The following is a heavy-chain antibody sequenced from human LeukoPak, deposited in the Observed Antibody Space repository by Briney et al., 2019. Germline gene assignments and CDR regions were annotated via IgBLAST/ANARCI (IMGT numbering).Heavy chain of an antibody. CDR1: GGSISSGGYY. Sequence: SETLSLTCTVPGGSISSGGYYWSWIRQHPGKGLEWIGYIYYSGSTYYNPSLKSRVTISVDTSKNQFSLKLSSVTAADTAVYYCARVSWGSGYDMDYWGQGTLVTVSS. CDR3: ARVSWGSGYDMDY. D-gene: IGHD5-12*01. J-gene: IGHJ4*02. V-gene: IGHV4-31*03. CDR2: IYYSGST.